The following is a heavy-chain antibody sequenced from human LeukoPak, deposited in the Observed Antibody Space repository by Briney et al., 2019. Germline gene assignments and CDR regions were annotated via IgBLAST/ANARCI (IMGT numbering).Heavy chain of an antibody. V-gene: IGHV3-48*03. CDR2: ISSSGSTI. CDR3: ARDWGSILDY. CDR1: GFTFSNYE. D-gene: IGHD3-16*01. Sequence: GGSLRLSCAASGFTFSNYEMNWVRQAPGKGLEWVSYISSSGSTIYYADSVKGRFTISRDNAKNSLYLQMNSLRAEDTAVYYCARDWGSILDYWGQGTLVTVSS. J-gene: IGHJ4*02.